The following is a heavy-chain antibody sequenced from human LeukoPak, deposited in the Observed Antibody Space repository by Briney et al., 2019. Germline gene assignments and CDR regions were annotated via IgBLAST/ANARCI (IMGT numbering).Heavy chain of an antibody. CDR2: IHYSGIT. D-gene: IGHD3-10*01. J-gene: IGHJ4*02. Sequence: SETLSLTCIVSGCSISNGDYYWSWIRQPPGKGLEWMGYIHYSGITYYNPSLKSRVTISVDTSKNQFSLKLSSVTAADTAVYYCGSQRVGGFFDYWGQGTLVTVSS. CDR1: GCSISNGDYY. V-gene: IGHV4-31*03. CDR3: GSQRVGGFFDY.